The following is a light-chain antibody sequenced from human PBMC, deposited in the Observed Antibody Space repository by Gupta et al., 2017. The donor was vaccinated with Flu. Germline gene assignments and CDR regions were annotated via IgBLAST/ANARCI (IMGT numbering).Light chain of an antibody. J-gene: IGLJ1*01. CDR1: ALPNQY. CDR3: QSADSTSTYYV. Sequence: YDLTQPPSVSVSPGQTPWIPCSGDALPNQYVYWFQQRPGQAPALLIYKDTERPSGIPERFSASGSGTTATLTISGVQAEDEADYYCQSADSTSTYYVFGAGTKVTVL. V-gene: IGLV3-25*03. CDR2: KDT.